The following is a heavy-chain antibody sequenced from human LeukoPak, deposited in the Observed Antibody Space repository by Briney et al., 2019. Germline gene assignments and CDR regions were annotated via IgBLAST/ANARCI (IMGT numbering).Heavy chain of an antibody. CDR1: GFTFSSYA. V-gene: IGHV3-23*01. Sequence: GGSLRLSCAASGFTFSSYAMSWVRQAPGKGLEWVSAISSSGGSTYYADSVKGRFTISRDNSKNTLYLQMNSLRAEDTAVYYCAKTSRGGSYHPFDYWGQGTLVTVSS. D-gene: IGHD1-26*01. J-gene: IGHJ4*02. CDR3: AKTSRGGSYHPFDY. CDR2: ISSSGGST.